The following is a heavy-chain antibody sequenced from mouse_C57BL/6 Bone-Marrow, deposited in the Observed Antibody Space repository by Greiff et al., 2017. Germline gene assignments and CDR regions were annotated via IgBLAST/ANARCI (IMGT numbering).Heavy chain of an antibody. V-gene: IGHV1-72*01. J-gene: IGHJ4*01. CDR2: IDPNGGGT. CDR3: AIPLDDEGGYARDY. CDR1: GYTFTSYW. D-gene: IGHD2-12*01. Sequence: VQLQQPGAELVKPGASVKLSCKASGYTFTSYWMHWVKQRPGRGLEWIGRIDPNGGGTKYNEKFKSKATLTVDKPSSTAYMQLSSLTSEDSAVYCCAIPLDDEGGYARDYWGKGTSVTV.